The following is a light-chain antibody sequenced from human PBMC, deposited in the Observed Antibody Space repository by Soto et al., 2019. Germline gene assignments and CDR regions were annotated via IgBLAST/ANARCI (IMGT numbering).Light chain of an antibody. Sequence: EIVLTQSPATLSLSRGERSTLSVGASQSFIIDLAWYEQKPGQAPRLLIYGASTRAAGVPPRFSGSGSGTDFTLTISSLEPEDCAVYYCQQYGASPETFGQGTKVDI. J-gene: IGKJ1*01. CDR1: QSFIID. CDR3: QQYGASPET. V-gene: IGKV3-11*01. CDR2: GAS.